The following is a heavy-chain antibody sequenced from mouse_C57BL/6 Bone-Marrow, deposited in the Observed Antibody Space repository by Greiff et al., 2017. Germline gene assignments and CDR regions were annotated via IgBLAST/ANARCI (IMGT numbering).Heavy chain of an antibody. D-gene: IGHD2-3*01. J-gene: IGHJ4*01. CDR2: IYPGSGNT. CDR3: ARGADGYWNMDC. CDR1: GYTFTDYY. V-gene: IGHV1-76*01. Sequence: QVQLKQSGAELVRPGASVKLSCKASGYTFTDYYINWVKQRPGQGLEWIARIYPGSGNTYYNEKFKGKATLTAEKSSSTAYMQLSSLTSEDSAVYFCARGADGYWNMDCWGQGTSVTVSS.